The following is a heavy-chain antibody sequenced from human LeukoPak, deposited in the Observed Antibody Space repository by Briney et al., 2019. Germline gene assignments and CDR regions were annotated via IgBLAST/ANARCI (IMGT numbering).Heavy chain of an antibody. D-gene: IGHD1-26*01. Sequence: GGSLRLSCAASGFTLSTYIMNWVRPAPGKGREWFSYISDSSSFKYYADSVKGRFIISRDNAKNSLYLQMDSLRAEDTAVFYCARSSGTYLRSDAFDIWGQGTTVTVS. CDR3: ARSSGTYLRSDAFDI. J-gene: IGHJ3*02. CDR2: ISDSSSFK. CDR1: GFTLSTYI. V-gene: IGHV3-48*01.